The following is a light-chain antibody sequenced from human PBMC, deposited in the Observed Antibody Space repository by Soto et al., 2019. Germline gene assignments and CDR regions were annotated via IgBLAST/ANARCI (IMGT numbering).Light chain of an antibody. CDR3: QQYSNWPQT. J-gene: IGKJ1*01. V-gene: IGKV3-15*01. CDR1: QSVSSN. Sequence: EIVMTQSPATLSVSQGERATLSCRASQSVSSNLAWYQQKPGQAPRLLIYGASTRATGIPARFSGSGSGTEFTLTISSLQSEDFAVYYCQQYSNWPQTFGQGTKV. CDR2: GAS.